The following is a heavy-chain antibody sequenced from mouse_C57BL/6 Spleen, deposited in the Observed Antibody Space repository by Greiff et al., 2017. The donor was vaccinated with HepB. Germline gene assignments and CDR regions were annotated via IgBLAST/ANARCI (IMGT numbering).Heavy chain of an antibody. D-gene: IGHD1-1*01. CDR3: ARGDYGSSYLWYFDI. CDR2: IYPGDGDT. J-gene: IGHJ1*03. Sequence: QVQLKQSGAELVKPGASVKISCKASGYAFSSYWMNWVKQRPGKGLEWIGQIYPGDGDTNYNGKFKGKATLTADKSSSTAYMQLSSLTSEDSAVYFCARGDYGSSYLWYFDIWGTGTTVTVSS. CDR1: GYAFSSYW. V-gene: IGHV1-80*01.